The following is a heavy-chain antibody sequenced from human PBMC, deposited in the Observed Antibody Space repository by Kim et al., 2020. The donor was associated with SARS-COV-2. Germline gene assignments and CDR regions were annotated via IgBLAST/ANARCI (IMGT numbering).Heavy chain of an antibody. V-gene: IGHV3-23*01. J-gene: IGHJ4*02. D-gene: IGHD6-13*01. CDR3: ATKGYFDY. Sequence: GGRTHYADSVKRRYTISRDNSKNTLHLQMNSLRAEDTAVYYCATKGYFDYWGQGTLVTVSS. CDR2: GGRT.